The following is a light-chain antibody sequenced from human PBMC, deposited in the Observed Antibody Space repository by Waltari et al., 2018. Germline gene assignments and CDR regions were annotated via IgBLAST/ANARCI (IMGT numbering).Light chain of an antibody. CDR3: QQLNSYPRS. CDR2: AAS. V-gene: IGKV1-9*01. CDR1: QGISSY. J-gene: IGKJ3*01. Sequence: QLTKSPSSLSASVGDRVTSTCRASQGISSYLAWYQQKPGKAPELLIYAASTLQSGVPSRFSGSGSGTDFPLTLSSLQPDDFATYYRQQLNSYPRSFGPGTKVDV.